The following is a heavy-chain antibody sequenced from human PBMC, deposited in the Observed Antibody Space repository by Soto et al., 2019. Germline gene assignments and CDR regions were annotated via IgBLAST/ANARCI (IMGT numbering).Heavy chain of an antibody. D-gene: IGHD2-8*02. CDR3: TGEVASGY. CDR2: ISRDGGTK. CDR1: GFTVSTYG. V-gene: IGHV3-30*03. Sequence: QVQLVESGGGVVQPGRSLRLSCPVSGFTVSTYGMHWVRQAPGKGLEWVAVISRDGGTKYYADSVKGRFTISRDNSRNTLFLEMNSLSGDDMAVYYCTGEVASGYWGQGTLVTVSS. J-gene: IGHJ4*02.